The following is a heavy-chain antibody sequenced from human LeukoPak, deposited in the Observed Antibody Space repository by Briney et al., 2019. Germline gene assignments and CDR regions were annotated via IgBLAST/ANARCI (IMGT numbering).Heavy chain of an antibody. Sequence: ASVKVSCKASGYTFNSYSIHWVRQAPGQRLEWMGWINAGNGNTRYLQKFQGRVTITRDTSASTAYMELSSLRSEDTAVYYCATTDPSAAVGEGSDYWGQGTLVIVSS. V-gene: IGHV1-3*01. CDR1: GYTFNSYS. CDR3: ATTDPSAAVGEGSDY. CDR2: INAGNGNT. D-gene: IGHD6-13*01. J-gene: IGHJ4*02.